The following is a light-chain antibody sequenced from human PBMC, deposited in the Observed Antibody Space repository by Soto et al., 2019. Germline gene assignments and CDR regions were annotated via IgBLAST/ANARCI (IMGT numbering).Light chain of an antibody. J-gene: IGKJ1*01. CDR1: QTISSW. V-gene: IGKV1-5*03. CDR2: KES. Sequence: DIQMTQSPSTLSGSVGDRVTITCRASQTISSWLAWYQQKPGKAPKLLIYKESTLKSGVPSRFRGSGSGTEVTLTMSSLQPDDFATYYCQHYKSYSEAFGQGNKVELK. CDR3: QHYKSYSEA.